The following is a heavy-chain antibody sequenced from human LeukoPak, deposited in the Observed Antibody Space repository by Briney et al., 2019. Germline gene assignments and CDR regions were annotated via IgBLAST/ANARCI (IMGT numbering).Heavy chain of an antibody. CDR1: GGTFSSYA. V-gene: IGHV1-69*05. CDR3: ARTALRGNYDSSGYYYGNIDY. Sequence: ASVEVSCKASGGTFSSYAISWVRQAPGQGREWMGGIIPIFGTANYAQKFQGRVTITTDESTSTAYMELSSLRSEDTAVYYCARTALRGNYDSSGYYYGNIDYWGQGTLVTVSS. CDR2: IIPIFGTA. D-gene: IGHD3-22*01. J-gene: IGHJ4*02.